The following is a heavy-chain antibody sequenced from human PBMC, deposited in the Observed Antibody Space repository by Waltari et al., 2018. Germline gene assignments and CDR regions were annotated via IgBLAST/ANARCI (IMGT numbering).Heavy chain of an antibody. CDR2: IWYDGSNK. J-gene: IGHJ4*02. CDR3: ASHVDTAMVGHY. Sequence: QVQLVESGGGVVQPGRSLRLSCAASGFTFSSYGMHWVRQAPGKGLEWWAVIWYDGSNKYYADSVKGRFTISRDNSKNTLYLQMNSLRAEDTAVYYCASHVDTAMVGHYWGQGTLVTVSS. CDR1: GFTFSSYG. D-gene: IGHD5-18*01. V-gene: IGHV3-33*01.